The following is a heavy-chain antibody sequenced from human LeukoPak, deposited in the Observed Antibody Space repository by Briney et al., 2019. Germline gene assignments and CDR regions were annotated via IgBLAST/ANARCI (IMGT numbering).Heavy chain of an antibody. CDR2: IYYSGST. Sequence: SETLSLTCTVSGGSISSYYWSWIRQPPGKGLEWIGYIYYSGSTSYNPSLKSRVTISVDTSKNQFSLKLSSVTAADTAVYYCARTMAHDAFDIWGQGTMVTVSS. V-gene: IGHV4-59*01. CDR3: ARTMAHDAFDI. D-gene: IGHD3-10*01. CDR1: GGSISSYY. J-gene: IGHJ3*02.